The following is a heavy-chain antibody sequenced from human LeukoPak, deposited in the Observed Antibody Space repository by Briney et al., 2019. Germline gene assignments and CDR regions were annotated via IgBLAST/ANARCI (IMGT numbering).Heavy chain of an antibody. J-gene: IGHJ4*02. CDR1: GYTFTGYY. D-gene: IGHD2-2*01. V-gene: IGHV1-2*02. CDR3: ARSGCSSTSCYDYFDY. Sequence: ASVKVSCTASGYTFTGYYMDWVRQAPGQGLEWMGWINPNSGGTNYAQKFQGRVTMTRDTSISTAYMELSRLRSDDTAVYYCARSGCSSTSCYDYFDYWGQGTLVTVSS. CDR2: INPNSGGT.